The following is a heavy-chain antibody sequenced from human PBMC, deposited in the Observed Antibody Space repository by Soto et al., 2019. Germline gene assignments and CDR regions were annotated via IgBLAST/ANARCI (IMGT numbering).Heavy chain of an antibody. J-gene: IGHJ4*02. V-gene: IGHV4-39*01. D-gene: IGHD3-10*01. CDR1: GGSISSSSYY. CDR2: IYYSGST. Sequence: PSETLSLTCTVSGGSISSSSYYWGWIRQPPGKGLEWIGSIYYSGSTYYNPSLKSRVTISVDTSKNQFSLKLSSVTAADTAVYYCAGLPVLLWFGELSGYFDYWGQGTLVTVSS. CDR3: AGLPVLLWFGELSGYFDY.